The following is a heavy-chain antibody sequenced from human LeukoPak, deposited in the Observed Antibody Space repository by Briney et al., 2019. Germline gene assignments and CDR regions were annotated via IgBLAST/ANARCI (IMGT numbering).Heavy chain of an antibody. D-gene: IGHD5-12*01. CDR1: GGSNSSYY. J-gene: IGHJ6*02. CDR3: ARRGSGYDPRYYYGMDV. CDR2: IYYSGST. V-gene: IGHV4-59*08. Sequence: SETLTLTGTVSGGSNSSYYWSWIRQPPGKGLEWIGYIYYSGSTNYNPSLKSRVTISVDTSKNQFSLKLSSVTAADTAVYYCARRGSGYDPRYYYGMDVWGQGTTVTVSS.